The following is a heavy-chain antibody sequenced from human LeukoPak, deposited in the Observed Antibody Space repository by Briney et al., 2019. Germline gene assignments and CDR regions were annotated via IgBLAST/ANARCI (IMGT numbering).Heavy chain of an antibody. CDR3: ARERGGDYYGPFFDY. Sequence: GGSLRLSCAASGFTFSSYSMNWVRQAPGKGLEWVSYISSSSSTIYYADSVKGRFTISRDNAKNSLYLQMNRLRAEDTAVYYCARERGGDYYGPFFDYWGQGTLVTVSS. V-gene: IGHV3-48*01. J-gene: IGHJ4*02. CDR2: ISSSSSTI. CDR1: GFTFSSYS. D-gene: IGHD3-10*01.